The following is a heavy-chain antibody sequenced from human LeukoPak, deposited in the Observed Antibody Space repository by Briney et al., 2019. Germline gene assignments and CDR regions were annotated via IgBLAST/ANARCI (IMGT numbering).Heavy chain of an antibody. V-gene: IGHV4-39*01. CDR2: IYYSGST. J-gene: IGHJ4*02. D-gene: IGHD3-10*01. CDR3: ARTRYYYGSRSYGAPYYFDY. Sequence: PSETLSLTCTVPGGSISSYYWSWIRQPPGKGLEWIGSIYYSGSTYYNPSLKNRLTISVDTSKNQFSLKLSSVTAADTAVYYCARTRYYYGSRSYGAPYYFDYWGQGTLVTVSS. CDR1: GGSISSYY.